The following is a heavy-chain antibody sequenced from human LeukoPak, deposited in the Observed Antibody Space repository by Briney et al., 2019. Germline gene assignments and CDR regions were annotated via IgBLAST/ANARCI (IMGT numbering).Heavy chain of an antibody. Sequence: ASVKVSCRASGYTFTGYYLHWVRQAPGKGLEWMGWINPNSGGTNFVQKFQGRVTMTRDTSINTAYMELRRLRSDDTAGYYCASGYSSGWAGDYWGQGTLVTVSS. CDR1: GYTFTGYY. CDR3: ASGYSSGWAGDY. D-gene: IGHD6-19*01. CDR2: INPNSGGT. V-gene: IGHV1-2*02. J-gene: IGHJ4*02.